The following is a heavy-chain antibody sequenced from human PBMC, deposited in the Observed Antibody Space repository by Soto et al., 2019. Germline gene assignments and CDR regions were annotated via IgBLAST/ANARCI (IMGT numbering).Heavy chain of an antibody. J-gene: IGHJ3*02. Sequence: ERHLVESGGGLVKPGGSLRLSCAVSGFTFSSFSMNWVRQAPGKGLEWVSSISSSSGYIYYADSVKGRFTISRDNANNSLSLQVNSPRAEDTAVYYCAGGGYGSSWNAAFDIWGQGTMVTVSS. CDR3: AGGGYGSSWNAAFDI. V-gene: IGHV3-21*01. D-gene: IGHD6-13*01. CDR2: ISSSSGYI. CDR1: GFTFSSFS.